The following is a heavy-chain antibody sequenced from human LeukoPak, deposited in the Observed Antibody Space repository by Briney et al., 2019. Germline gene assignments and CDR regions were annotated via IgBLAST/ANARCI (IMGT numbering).Heavy chain of an antibody. Sequence: ASVKVSCKAFGYTFTSNYMHWVRQAPGQGPEWMGVISPSGGSTTYAQKFQGRVTLTRDMSTSTDYLELSSLRSDDTAVYYCARAKGSRITMIVVAPGSARYNWFDPWGQGTLVTVSS. CDR2: ISPSGGST. CDR3: ARAKGSRITMIVVAPGSARYNWFDP. D-gene: IGHD3-22*01. CDR1: GYTFTSNY. J-gene: IGHJ5*02. V-gene: IGHV1-46*01.